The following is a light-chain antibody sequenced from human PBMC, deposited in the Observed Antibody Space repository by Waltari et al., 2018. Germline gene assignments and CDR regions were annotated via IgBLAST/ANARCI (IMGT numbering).Light chain of an antibody. Sequence: EIMLTQSPGIMSLSPGERATLSCRASQSVGNAYLSWFQQKPGQAPRLLIFGASNRATGIPERFRGSGAGTDFTLTVSRLEPEDFGVYYCQQYGTSLITFGQGTRLDIK. J-gene: IGKJ5*01. V-gene: IGKV3-20*01. CDR3: QQYGTSLIT. CDR2: GAS. CDR1: QSVGNAY.